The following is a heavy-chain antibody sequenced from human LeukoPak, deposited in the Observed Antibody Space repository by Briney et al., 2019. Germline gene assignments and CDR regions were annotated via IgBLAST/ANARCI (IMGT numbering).Heavy chain of an antibody. CDR3: AAAYGSGSDYGLDV. J-gene: IGHJ6*02. D-gene: IGHD3-10*01. CDR1: EFIFSSYG. CDR2: ISASGGGT. V-gene: IGHV3-23*01. Sequence: GGSLRLSCAASEFIFSSYGMSWVRQAPGKGLEWVSAISASGGGTYYADSVKGRFTISRDNAKNSLHLEMTNLRAEDTAVYYCAAAYGSGSDYGLDVWGQGTTVIVSS.